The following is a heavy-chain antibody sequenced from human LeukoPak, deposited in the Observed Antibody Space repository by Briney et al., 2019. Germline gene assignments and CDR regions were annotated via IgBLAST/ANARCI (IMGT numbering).Heavy chain of an antibody. CDR1: GGSISSGGYY. V-gene: IGHV4-31*03. CDR2: IYYSGST. CDR3: ARTYCSSTSCYSLKSFDY. J-gene: IGHJ4*02. Sequence: SQTLSLTCTVSGGSISSGGYYWSWIRQHPGKGLEWIGYIYYSGSTYYNPSLKSRVTISVDTSKNQFSLKLSSVTAADTAVYYCARTYCSSTSCYSLKSFDYWGQGTLVTVSS. D-gene: IGHD2-2*02.